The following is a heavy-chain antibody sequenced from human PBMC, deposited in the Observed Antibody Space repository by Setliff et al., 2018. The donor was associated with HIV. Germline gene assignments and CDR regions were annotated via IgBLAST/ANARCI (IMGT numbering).Heavy chain of an antibody. CDR1: GDSITHYY. CDR2: IFESENN. CDR3: ARQITSVTPEMLVVNDAFDV. Sequence: PSETLSLTCSVSGDSITHYYWNWIRQPPGKGLEWIGNIFESENNNYNPSLKSRVSMSVDTSKNQFSLRLTSVTAADTAVYYCARQITSVTPEMLVVNDAFDVWGQGKMVTVSS. D-gene: IGHD4-17*01. J-gene: IGHJ3*01. V-gene: IGHV4-59*01.